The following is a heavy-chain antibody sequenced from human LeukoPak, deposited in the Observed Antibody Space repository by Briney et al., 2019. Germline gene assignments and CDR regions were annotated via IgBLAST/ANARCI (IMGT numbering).Heavy chain of an antibody. Sequence: PSETLTLTCSLSGGSQRGRDYYWRWIRRPPGKGLEWIGHVYYAGITDYNPSLQSRVTISVDPSRNQLSLKLNSVTAADTAVYYCTTQGYMIGWYPIYTFWSRGTQVIVSS. CDR1: GGSQRGRDYY. J-gene: IGHJ4*02. CDR2: VYYAGIT. D-gene: IGHD6-19*01. CDR3: TTQGYMIGWYPIYTF. V-gene: IGHV4-61*08.